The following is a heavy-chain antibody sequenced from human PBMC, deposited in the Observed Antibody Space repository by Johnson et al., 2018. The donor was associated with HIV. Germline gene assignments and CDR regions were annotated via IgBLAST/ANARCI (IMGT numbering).Heavy chain of an antibody. J-gene: IGHJ3*02. CDR1: GFTFSDYY. CDR3: ARDNLSMGACDI. Sequence: QVQLVESGGGLVRPGGSLRLSCAASGFTFSDYYMSWIRQSPGKGLEWVSYISGSGYIIYSADSVKGRFSISRDNAKNSLYLQVNSLRDEDTDGYYCARDNLSMGACDIWGPGTMVTVSS. V-gene: IGHV3-11*04. CDR2: ISGSGYII. D-gene: IGHD3-16*01.